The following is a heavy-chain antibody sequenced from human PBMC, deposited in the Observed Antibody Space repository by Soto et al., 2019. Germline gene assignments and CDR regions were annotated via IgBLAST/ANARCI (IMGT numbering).Heavy chain of an antibody. CDR1: GGSISSSNW. D-gene: IGHD3-10*01. CDR2: IYHSGST. J-gene: IGHJ5*02. CDR3: ARDYMVRGVMRWFDP. Sequence: QVQLQESGPGLVKPSGTLSLTCAVSGGSISSSNWWSWVRQPPGKGLEWIGEIYHSGSTNYNPSLRRRVTISVDKSKNQFSLKLSSVTAADTAVYYCARDYMVRGVMRWFDPWGQGTLVTVSS. V-gene: IGHV4-4*02.